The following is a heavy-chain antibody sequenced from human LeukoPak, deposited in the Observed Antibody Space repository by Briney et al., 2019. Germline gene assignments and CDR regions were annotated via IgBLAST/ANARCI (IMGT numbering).Heavy chain of an antibody. CDR3: ARDGSAYYYFKN. J-gene: IGHJ4*02. D-gene: IGHD3-22*01. Sequence: SETLSLTCSVSGGSISNYYWSWIRQPPGQGLEWIGYIYYSGSTSYNPSLKSRVTISVDTSKNQFSLKLNSVTAADTAVYYCARDGSAYYYFKNWGRGALVTVSS. CDR1: GGSISNYY. CDR2: IYYSGST. V-gene: IGHV4-59*12.